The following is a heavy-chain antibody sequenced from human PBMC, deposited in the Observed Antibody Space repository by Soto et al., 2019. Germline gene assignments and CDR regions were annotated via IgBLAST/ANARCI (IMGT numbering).Heavy chain of an antibody. CDR1: GGTFSSYA. CDR2: IIPIFGTA. D-gene: IGHD3-3*01. J-gene: IGHJ6*02. Sequence: SVKVSCKASGGTFSSYAISWVRQAPGQGLEWMGGIIPIFGTANYAQKFQGRVTITADESTSTAYMELSSLRSEDTAVYYCARRGRTYYDFWSGPPQGYYGMDVWGQGTTVTVSS. CDR3: ARRGRTYYDFWSGPPQGYYGMDV. V-gene: IGHV1-69*13.